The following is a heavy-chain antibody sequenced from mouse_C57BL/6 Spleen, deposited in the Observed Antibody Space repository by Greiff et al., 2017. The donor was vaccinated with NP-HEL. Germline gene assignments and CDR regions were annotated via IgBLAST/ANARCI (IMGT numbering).Heavy chain of an antibody. Sequence: VQLQQSGPELVKPGASVKISCKASGYTFTDYYMNWVKQSHGKSLEWIGDINPNNGGTSYNQKFKGKATLTVDKSSSTSYMELRSLTSEDSAVYYCARFITTVVAFDYWGQGTTLTVSS. CDR1: GYTFTDYY. CDR3: ARFITTVVAFDY. J-gene: IGHJ2*01. D-gene: IGHD1-1*01. V-gene: IGHV1-26*01. CDR2: INPNNGGT.